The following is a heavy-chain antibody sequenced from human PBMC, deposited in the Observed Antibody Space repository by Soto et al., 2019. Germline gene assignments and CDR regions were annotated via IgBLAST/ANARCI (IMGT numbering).Heavy chain of an antibody. CDR3: ARGGSGSGWYRYYYYYGMDV. CDR2: TYYRSKWYN. Sequence: SQTLSLTCAISGDSVSSNSAAWNWIRQSPSRGLEWLGRTYYRSKWYNDYAVSVKSRITINPDTSKNQFSLQLNSVTPEDTAVYYCARGGSGSGWYRYYYYYGMDVWGLGTTVTVSS. V-gene: IGHV6-1*01. CDR1: GDSVSSNSAA. D-gene: IGHD6-19*01. J-gene: IGHJ6*02.